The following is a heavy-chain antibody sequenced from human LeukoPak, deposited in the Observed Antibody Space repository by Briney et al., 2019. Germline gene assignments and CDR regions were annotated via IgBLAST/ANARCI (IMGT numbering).Heavy chain of an antibody. J-gene: IGHJ4*02. CDR2: ISGTGGTT. D-gene: IGHD4-17*01. Sequence: PGGSLRLSCAASGFTFSNYSMSWVRQAPGKGLEWVSTISGTGGTTYYAHSVKGRFTISRDKSKNTLFLQFNSLRADDTAVYYCAKGRGTTVTAAANYWGQGTLVTVSS. V-gene: IGHV3-23*01. CDR1: GFTFSNYS. CDR3: AKGRGTTVTAAANY.